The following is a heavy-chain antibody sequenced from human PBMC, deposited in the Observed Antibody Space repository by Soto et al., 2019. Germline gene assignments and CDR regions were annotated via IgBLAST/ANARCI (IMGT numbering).Heavy chain of an antibody. Sequence: PSETLSLTCSVSGGSILSDSYYWGWVRQPPGKGLEWIGSVLHGGNTYYNPSLKGRVTISVDASKNQFSLKLNSVTAADTSLYYCARHGGFAVAGSRFDPWGLGTLVTVSS. D-gene: IGHD6-19*01. J-gene: IGHJ5*02. V-gene: IGHV4-39*01. CDR2: VLHGGNT. CDR3: ARHGGFAVAGSRFDP. CDR1: GGSILSDSYY.